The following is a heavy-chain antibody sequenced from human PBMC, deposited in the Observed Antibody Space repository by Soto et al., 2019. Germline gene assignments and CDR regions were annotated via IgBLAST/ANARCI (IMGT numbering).Heavy chain of an antibody. V-gene: IGHV1-69*08. CDR3: ARDYYYDSSGYPNWFDP. Sequence: QVQLVQSGAEVKKPGSSVKVSCKASGGTFSSYTISWVRQAPGQGLEWMGRIIPILGIANYAQKFQGRVTITAXXSXSXXYREVSSLRSEDTAVYYCARDYYYDSSGYPNWFDPWGQGTLVTVSS. J-gene: IGHJ5*02. D-gene: IGHD3-22*01. CDR1: GGTFSSYT. CDR2: IIPILGIA.